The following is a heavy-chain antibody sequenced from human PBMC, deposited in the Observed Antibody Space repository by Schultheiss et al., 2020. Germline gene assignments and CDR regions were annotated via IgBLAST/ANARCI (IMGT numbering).Heavy chain of an antibody. CDR1: GGSFSGYY. J-gene: IGHJ5*02. D-gene: IGHD6-13*01. CDR3: ARALIAAARTWWFDP. CDR2: INHSGST. Sequence: SETLSLTCAVYGGSFSGYYWSWIRQPPGKGLEWIGEINHSGSTNYNPSLKSRVTISVDTSKNQFSLKLSSVTAADTAVYYCARALIAAARTWWFDPWGQGTLVTVSS. V-gene: IGHV4-34*01.